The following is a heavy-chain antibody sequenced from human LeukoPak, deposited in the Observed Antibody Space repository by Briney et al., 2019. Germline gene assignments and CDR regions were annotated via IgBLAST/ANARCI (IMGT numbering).Heavy chain of an antibody. D-gene: IGHD1-26*01. CDR3: ARAPLSGTYYTDAFDI. V-gene: IGHV4-39*07. Sequence: SETLSLTCTVSGDSISSSNCYWGWIRQPPGKGLEWIGSIYFSGGTYYNASLKSRVTISPDKSKNQFSLTLTSVTAADTAVYFCARAPLSGTYYTDAFDIWGQGTMVTVSS. CDR2: IYFSGGT. J-gene: IGHJ3*02. CDR1: GDSISSSNCY.